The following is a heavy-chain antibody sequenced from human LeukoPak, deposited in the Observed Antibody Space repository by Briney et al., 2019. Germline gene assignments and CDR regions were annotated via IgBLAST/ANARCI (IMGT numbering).Heavy chain of an antibody. D-gene: IGHD4-11*01. CDR1: GYTFTGYG. Sequence: ASVKVSCKASGYTFTGYGISWVRQAPGQGLEWMGWINSNNGNTNYEQKFQGRVTMTTDTSTSTAYMELRSLRSDDTAVYYCARGFAVTTQKYYYYYGMDVWGQGTTVTVSS. V-gene: IGHV1-18*01. CDR2: INSNNGNT. J-gene: IGHJ6*02. CDR3: ARGFAVTTQKYYYYYGMDV.